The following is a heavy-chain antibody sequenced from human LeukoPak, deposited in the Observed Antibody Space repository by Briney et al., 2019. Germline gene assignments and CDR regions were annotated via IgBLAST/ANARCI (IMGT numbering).Heavy chain of an antibody. CDR3: ARGAAGSYRFDY. CDR2: IKQDGSEK. D-gene: IGHD1-26*01. CDR1: GLTFSSYW. V-gene: IGHV3-7*01. Sequence: QTGGSLRLSCAASGLTFSSYWMSWVRQAPGKGLEWVANIKQDGSEKYYVDSVKGRFTISRDNAKNSLYLQMNSLRAEDTAVYYCARGAAGSYRFDYWGQGTLVTVSS. J-gene: IGHJ4*02.